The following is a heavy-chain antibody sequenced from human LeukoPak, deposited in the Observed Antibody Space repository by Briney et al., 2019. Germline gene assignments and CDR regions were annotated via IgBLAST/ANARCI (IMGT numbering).Heavy chain of an antibody. D-gene: IGHD3-22*01. V-gene: IGHV3-30*02. CDR3: ASSPDSSGYYGLDY. CDR1: GFTFSSYG. J-gene: IGHJ4*02. Sequence: GGSLRLPCAASGFTFSSYGMHWVRQAPGKGLEWVAFIRYDGSNKYYADSVKGRFTISRDNSKNTLYLQMNSLRAEDTAVYYCASSPDSSGYYGLDYWGQGTLVTVSS. CDR2: IRYDGSNK.